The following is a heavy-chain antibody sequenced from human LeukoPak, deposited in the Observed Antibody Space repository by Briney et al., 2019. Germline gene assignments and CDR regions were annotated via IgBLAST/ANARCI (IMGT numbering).Heavy chain of an antibody. CDR2: MNPSSGNT. D-gene: IGHD4-17*01. CDR3: ARATGDYPESYWYFDL. Sequence: ASVKVSCKASGYTFTSYDINWVRQATGRGLEWLGWMNPSSGNTGYAQKFQGRVTMTRDTSISTAYMELSSLRSEDTAVYYCARATGDYPESYWYFDLWGRGTLVTVSS. V-gene: IGHV1-8*01. J-gene: IGHJ2*01. CDR1: GYTFTSYD.